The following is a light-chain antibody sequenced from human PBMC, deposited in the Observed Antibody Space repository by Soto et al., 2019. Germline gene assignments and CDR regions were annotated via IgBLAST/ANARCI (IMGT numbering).Light chain of an antibody. CDR1: QSVSSNY. CDR2: GAF. Sequence: EIVLMQSQGTLSLSPWERATFSCRASQSVSSNYLAWYQQKPGQAPRLLIYGAFKRATGIPDRFSGSGSGTDFTLTISRMEPEDFAVYCCQQYGSSPRTFGQGTKVDIK. V-gene: IGKV3-20*01. J-gene: IGKJ1*01. CDR3: QQYGSSPRT.